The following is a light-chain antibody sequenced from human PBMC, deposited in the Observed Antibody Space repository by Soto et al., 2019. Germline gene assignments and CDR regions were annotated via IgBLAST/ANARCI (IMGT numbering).Light chain of an antibody. J-gene: IGKJ1*01. CDR2: DAS. CDR1: QSIGNR. CDR3: QHYGGMWA. V-gene: IGKV1-5*01. Sequence: DIQMTQSPSTLSASVGDRVTITCRASQSIGNRLAWYQQKPGKAPKVLIYDASSLESGVPSRFSGSGSGTGFTLTISRLQPDDFATYWCQHYGGMWAFXQGTKADIK.